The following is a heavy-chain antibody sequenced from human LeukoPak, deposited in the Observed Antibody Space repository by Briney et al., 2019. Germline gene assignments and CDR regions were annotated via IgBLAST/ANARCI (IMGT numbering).Heavy chain of an antibody. D-gene: IGHD5-18*01. V-gene: IGHV4-59*01. CDR2: IYYSGST. CDR3: ARAYLYSFYGMDV. J-gene: IGHJ6*02. CDR1: GGSISSYY. Sequence: SETLSLTCTVSGGSISSYYWSWIRQPPGKGLEWIGHIYYSGSTNYNPSLKSRVTISIDTSKNQFSLRLSSVTAEDTAVYYCARAYLYSFYGMDVWGQGTTVTVSS.